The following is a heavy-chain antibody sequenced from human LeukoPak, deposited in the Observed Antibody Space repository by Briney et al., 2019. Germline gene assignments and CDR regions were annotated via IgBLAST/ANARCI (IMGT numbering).Heavy chain of an antibody. V-gene: IGHV3-30*03. J-gene: IGHJ4*02. CDR3: TTKVIRGNSGDDYDD. CDR1: GFNISNHY. CDR2: ISSGGNDK. D-gene: IGHD5-12*01. Sequence: GGSLRLSCAASGFNISNHYMSWVRQAPGKGLEWVALISSGGNDKLYGDSVKGRFTISRDDSKSTLYLQMNSLRAEDTAVYYCTTKVIRGNSGDDYDDWGQGTLVTVSS.